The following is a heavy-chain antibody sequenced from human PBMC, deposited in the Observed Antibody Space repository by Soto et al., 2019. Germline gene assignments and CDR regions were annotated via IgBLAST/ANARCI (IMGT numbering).Heavy chain of an antibody. J-gene: IGHJ3*01. CDR3: AYRSGWYRHDV. V-gene: IGHV4-4*02. CDR2: LLHSGTT. D-gene: IGHD6-19*01. CDR1: GDSISSPKW. Sequence: QVQLQESGPGLVKPSGTLSLTCAVSGDSISSPKWWTWLRQPPGKGLEWIGDLLHSGTTNYNPALKRRFTLSVHKPHNQSSLQLPSVTAAVTAIFYFAYRSGWYRHDVWGQGTSVTVSS.